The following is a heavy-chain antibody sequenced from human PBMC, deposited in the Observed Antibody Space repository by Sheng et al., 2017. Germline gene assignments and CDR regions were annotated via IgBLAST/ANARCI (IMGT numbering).Heavy chain of an antibody. D-gene: IGHD2-15*01. CDR3: ARGGRRCSCASCYPWFDP. J-gene: IGHJ5*02. CDR1: GGTFSNYV. CDR2: IIPIFETA. V-gene: IGHV1-69*13. Sequence: QVQLVQSGAEVKKPGSSVKVSCKASGGTFSNYVISWVRQAPGQGLQWMGGIIPIFETANYAQKFQGRVTITADESTSTTYMELSSLRSEDTAVYYCARGGRRCSCASCYPWFDPWGQGTLVHRL.